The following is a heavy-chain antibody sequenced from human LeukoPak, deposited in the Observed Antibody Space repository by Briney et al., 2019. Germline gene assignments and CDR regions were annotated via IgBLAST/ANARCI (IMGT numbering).Heavy chain of an antibody. D-gene: IGHD3-10*01. J-gene: IGHJ4*02. Sequence: GGSLRLSCAASGFTFSSYSMNWVRQAPGEGLEWVSPISSIYIYYAASVKGRFTISRDNAKNSLYLQMNRPRAEDTAVYYCAREGFGELLPPYFDYWGQGNLVTVSS. V-gene: IGHV3-21*01. CDR1: GFTFSSYS. CDR3: AREGFGELLPPYFDY. CDR2: ISSIYI.